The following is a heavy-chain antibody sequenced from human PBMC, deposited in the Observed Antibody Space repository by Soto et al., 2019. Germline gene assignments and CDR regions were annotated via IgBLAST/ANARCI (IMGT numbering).Heavy chain of an antibody. J-gene: IGHJ4*02. CDR1: GDSVSSNSAA. CDR3: ARAQPPVGASYYFDF. V-gene: IGHV6-1*01. Sequence: SQTLSLTCVISGDSVSSNSAAWNWIRQSPSGGLEWLGRTYYRSKWYNEYAVTVKSRININTDTSKNHFSLQLNFVTPDDTAIYYCARAQPPVGASYYFDFWGQGALVTVSS. CDR2: TYYRSKWYN. D-gene: IGHD1-26*01.